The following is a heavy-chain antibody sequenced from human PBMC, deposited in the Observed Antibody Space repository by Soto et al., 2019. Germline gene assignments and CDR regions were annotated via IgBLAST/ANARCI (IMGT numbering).Heavy chain of an antibody. V-gene: IGHV3-23*01. J-gene: IGHJ4*02. Sequence: GGSLRLSCAASGFTFSSYAMSWVRQAPGKGLEWVSAISGSGGRQYYADSVKGRFPNSRENSKNTVYLQMNSLRGEDTGVYYCAKGGRWLQFSAVLFDYWGQGTLVTVSS. CDR2: ISGSGGRQ. CDR1: GFTFSSYA. CDR3: AKGGRWLQFSAVLFDY. D-gene: IGHD5-12*01.